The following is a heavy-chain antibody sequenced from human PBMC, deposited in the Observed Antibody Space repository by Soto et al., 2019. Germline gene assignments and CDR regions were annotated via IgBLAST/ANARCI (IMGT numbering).Heavy chain of an antibody. CDR3: ARFACTSNICTRPDSWFDP. CDR2: ISGGRSTI. D-gene: IGHD2-2*01. J-gene: IGHJ5*02. Sequence: GGSLRLSCAASGFTLSDYYMSWIRQAPGKGLEWVSYISGGRSTIYYADSVKGRFTISRDSAKNSLHLQMDSLRAEDTAVYFCARFACTSNICTRPDSWFDPWGQGTLVTVSS. V-gene: IGHV3-11*01. CDR1: GFTLSDYY.